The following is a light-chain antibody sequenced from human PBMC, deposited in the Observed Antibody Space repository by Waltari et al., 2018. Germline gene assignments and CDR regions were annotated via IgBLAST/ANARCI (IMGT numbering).Light chain of an antibody. Sequence: DIVMTQSPLSLPVTPGEPASISCRSSQSLLYSNGYNYWDWYLQKPGQSPQILIYLGSNRAAGVPDRFSGSGSGTEFTLKISRVEAEDVGVYYCMQAVRSPLTVGGGTKVEIK. CDR1: QSLLYSNGYNY. V-gene: IGKV2-28*01. CDR2: LGS. CDR3: MQAVRSPLT. J-gene: IGKJ4*01.